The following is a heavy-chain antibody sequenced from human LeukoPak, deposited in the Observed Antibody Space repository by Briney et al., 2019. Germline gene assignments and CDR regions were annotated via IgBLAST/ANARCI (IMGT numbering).Heavy chain of an antibody. CDR1: GGTFSSYA. D-gene: IGHD1-20*01. V-gene: IGHV1-69*13. CDR3: ARAGGPGVNWNEGIENGGNWFDP. Sequence: SVKVSCKASGGTFSSYAISWVRQAPGQGLEWMGGIIPIFGTANYAQKFQGRVTITADESTSTAYMELSSLRTEDTAVYYCARAGGPGVNWNEGIENGGNWFDPWGQGTLVTVSS. CDR2: IIPIFGTA. J-gene: IGHJ5*02.